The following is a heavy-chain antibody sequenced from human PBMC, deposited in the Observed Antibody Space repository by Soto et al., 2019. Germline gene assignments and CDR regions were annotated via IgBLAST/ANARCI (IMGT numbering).Heavy chain of an antibody. Sequence: PSETLSLTCAVSGGAISSGGYSWSWIRQPPGKGLEWIGYIYHSWSTYYNPALKSRVTISVDRSKNQFSLKLSSVTAADTAGSYCARPRYRTGARCYSVGMDVSGNGTTGTV. D-gene: IGHD2-15*01. V-gene: IGHV4-30-2*01. J-gene: IGHJ6*04. CDR3: ARPRYRTGARCYSVGMDV. CDR2: IYHSWST. CDR1: GGAISSGGYS.